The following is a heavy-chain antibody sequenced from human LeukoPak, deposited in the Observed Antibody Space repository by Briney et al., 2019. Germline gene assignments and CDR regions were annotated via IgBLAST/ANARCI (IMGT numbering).Heavy chain of an antibody. CDR3: ARGRRYCSGGSCYRFDP. Sequence: VSVKVSCKASGYTFTSYGISWVRQAPGQGLEWMGWISAYNGNTNYAQKLQGRVTMTTDTSTSTAYMELRSLRSDDTAVYYCARGRRYCSGGSCYRFDPWGQGTLVTVSS. D-gene: IGHD2-15*01. CDR2: ISAYNGNT. V-gene: IGHV1-18*01. CDR1: GYTFTSYG. J-gene: IGHJ5*02.